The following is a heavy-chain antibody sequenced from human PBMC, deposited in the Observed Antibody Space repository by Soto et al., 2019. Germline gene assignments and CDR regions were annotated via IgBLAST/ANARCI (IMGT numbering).Heavy chain of an antibody. CDR3: ARGVGSGTYYNQYNFDY. D-gene: IGHD3-10*01. V-gene: IGHV1-18*01. CDR2: ISPYNDYT. Sequence: XSVKVSFNASGYTFIRYGITLVRQTPGQGLEWVGWISPYNDYTEYAQKFHGRVTMTTDTSSRTVTMALRGLRSDETAVYYCARGVGSGTYYNQYNFDYWGQGTLVTVS. J-gene: IGHJ4*02. CDR1: GYTFIRYG.